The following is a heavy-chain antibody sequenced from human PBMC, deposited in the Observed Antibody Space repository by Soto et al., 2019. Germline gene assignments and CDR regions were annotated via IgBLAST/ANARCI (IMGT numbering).Heavy chain of an antibody. Sequence: GGSLRLSCAASGFTFSSYAMSWVRQAPGKGLEWVSAISGSGGSTYYADSVKGRFTISRDNSKNTLYLQMNSLRAEDTAVYYCAKPRVGYYYYYYMDVWGKGTTVTVSS. CDR2: ISGSGGST. V-gene: IGHV3-23*01. CDR3: AKPRVGYYYYYYMDV. D-gene: IGHD2-15*01. J-gene: IGHJ6*03. CDR1: GFTFSSYA.